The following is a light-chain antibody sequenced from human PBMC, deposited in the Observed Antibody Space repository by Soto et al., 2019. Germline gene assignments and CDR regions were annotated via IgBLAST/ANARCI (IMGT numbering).Light chain of an antibody. J-gene: IGKJ4*01. CDR1: QGISSS. CDR2: AAS. V-gene: IGKV1-9*01. Sequence: IQLTQSPSSLAASVGDRVTITCRANQGISSSLAWYQQKPGKAPKLLIYAASTLQSGVPSRFSGSGSGTDFTLTISSLQPEDFATYYCQQVNSYPRTFGGGTNVEIK. CDR3: QQVNSYPRT.